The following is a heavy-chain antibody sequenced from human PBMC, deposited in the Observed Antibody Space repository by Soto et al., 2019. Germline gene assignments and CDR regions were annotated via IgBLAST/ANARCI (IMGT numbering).Heavy chain of an antibody. CDR3: TTHHGGDSGSYLPFDYYYGMDV. Sequence: EVQLVESGGGLVKPGGSLRLSCAASGFTFSNAWMNWVRQAPGKGLEWVGRIKSKTDGGTTDYAAPVKGRFTISRDDSKNTLYLQMNSLKTEDTAVYYCTTHHGGDSGSYLPFDYYYGMDVWGQGTTVTVSS. J-gene: IGHJ6*02. CDR1: GFTFSNAW. D-gene: IGHD1-26*01. V-gene: IGHV3-15*07. CDR2: IKSKTDGGTT.